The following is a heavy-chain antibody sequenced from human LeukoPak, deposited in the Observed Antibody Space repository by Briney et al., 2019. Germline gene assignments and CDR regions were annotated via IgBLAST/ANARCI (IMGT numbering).Heavy chain of an antibody. Sequence: GASVKVSCKASGYTSTSYGISWVRQAPGQGLEWMGWISAYNGNTNYAQKLQGRVTMTTDTSTSTAYMELRSLRSDDTAVYYCARVYPTYYDFWSGSNWFDPWGQGTLVTVSS. CDR3: ARVYPTYYDFWSGSNWFDP. J-gene: IGHJ5*02. D-gene: IGHD3-3*01. CDR1: GYTSTSYG. V-gene: IGHV1-18*01. CDR2: ISAYNGNT.